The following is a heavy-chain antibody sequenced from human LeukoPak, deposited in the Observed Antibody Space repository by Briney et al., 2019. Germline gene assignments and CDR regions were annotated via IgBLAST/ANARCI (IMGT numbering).Heavy chain of an antibody. CDR2: IYYSGST. V-gene: IGHV4-39*01. J-gene: IGHJ4*02. Sequence: SETLSLTCTVSGGSISSSSYYWGWIRQPPGKGLEWIGSIYYSGSTYYNPSLKSRVTISVDTSKNQFSLKLSSVTAADTAVYYCARHAGYHYDSSGYRFDYWGQGTLVTVSS. D-gene: IGHD3-22*01. CDR3: ARHAGYHYDSSGYRFDY. CDR1: GGSISSSSYY.